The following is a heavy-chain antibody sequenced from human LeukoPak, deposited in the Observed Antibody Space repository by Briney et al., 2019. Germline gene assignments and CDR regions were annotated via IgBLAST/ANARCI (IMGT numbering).Heavy chain of an antibody. CDR3: ARRGRRHYYYYGMDV. J-gene: IGHJ6*02. V-gene: IGHV5-51*01. CDR2: IYPGDSDT. CDR1: GYSFTSYW. Sequence: GESLKISCKGFGYSFTSYWIAWVRQMPGKGLEWMGIIYPGDSDTRYSPSFQGQVTISADKSISTAYLQWSSLKASDTAMYYCARRGRRHYYYYGMDVWGQGTTVTVSS.